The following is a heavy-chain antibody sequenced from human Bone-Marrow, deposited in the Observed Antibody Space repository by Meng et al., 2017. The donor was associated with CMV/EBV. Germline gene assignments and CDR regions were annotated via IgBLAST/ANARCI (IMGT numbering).Heavy chain of an antibody. V-gene: IGHV3-43D*03. J-gene: IGHJ5*02. D-gene: IGHD2-2*01. CDR3: ARDVGVIAVVPAAISWFDP. CDR1: GFTFDDYA. Sequence: GGSLRLSCAASGFTFDDYAMHWVRQAPGKGLEWVSLISWDGGSTYYADSVKGRFTISRDNSKNSLYLQMNSLRAEDTAVYYCARDVGVIAVVPAAISWFDPWGQGTLVTVSS. CDR2: ISWDGGST.